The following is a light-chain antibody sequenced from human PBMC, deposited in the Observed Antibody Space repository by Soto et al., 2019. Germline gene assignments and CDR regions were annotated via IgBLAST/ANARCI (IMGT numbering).Light chain of an antibody. Sequence: QSALTQPRSVSGSPGQSVTISCTGTSSDVGGYNYVSWYQQHPGNAPKLMIYDVSKRPSGVPDRFSGSKSGNTASLTISGLQAEDEAGYCCCSYAGSYTWVFGGGTKLTVL. CDR3: CSYAGSYTWV. CDR1: SSDVGGYNY. J-gene: IGLJ2*01. V-gene: IGLV2-11*01. CDR2: DVS.